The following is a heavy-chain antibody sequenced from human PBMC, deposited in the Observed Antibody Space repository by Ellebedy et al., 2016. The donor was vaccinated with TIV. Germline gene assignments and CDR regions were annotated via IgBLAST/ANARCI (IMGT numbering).Heavy chain of an antibody. Sequence: PGGSLRLSCEASGFTFSSYSMNWVRQTPGKGLEWISSIGDSNNYIYYADSVKGRFTISRDNAKNSLFLQMNTLKAEDTAVYYCARAGGSRDWLLESYYFDHWGQGTLVTVSS. D-gene: IGHD3/OR15-3a*01. CDR2: IGDSNNYI. CDR1: GFTFSSYS. J-gene: IGHJ4*02. CDR3: ARAGGSRDWLLESYYFDH. V-gene: IGHV3-21*01.